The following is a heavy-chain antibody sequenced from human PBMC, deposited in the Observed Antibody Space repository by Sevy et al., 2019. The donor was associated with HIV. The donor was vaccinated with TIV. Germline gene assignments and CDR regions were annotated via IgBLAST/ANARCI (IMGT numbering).Heavy chain of an antibody. D-gene: IGHD3-22*01. CDR3: ARDRHYYDSSGYHTGAFDI. CDR2: IIPIFGTA. Sequence: ASVKVSCKASGGTFSSYAIGWVRQAPGQGLEWMGGIIPIFGTANYAQKFQGRVTITADESTSTAYMELSSLRSEDTAVYYCARDRHYYDSSGYHTGAFDIWGQGTMVTVSS. J-gene: IGHJ3*02. V-gene: IGHV1-69*13. CDR1: GGTFSSYA.